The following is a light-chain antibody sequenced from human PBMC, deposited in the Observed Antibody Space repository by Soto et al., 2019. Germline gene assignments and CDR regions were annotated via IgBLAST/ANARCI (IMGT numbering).Light chain of an antibody. CDR2: KAS. V-gene: IGKV1-5*03. Sequence: DIQMTQSPSTLSESVGDRVTITCRASQSISSWLAWYQQKPGKAPKLLIYKASSLESGVPSRFSGSGSGTEFTLTISSLQPDDFATSYCQQYNSYSPLTFGGGTKVEIK. J-gene: IGKJ4*01. CDR3: QQYNSYSPLT. CDR1: QSISSW.